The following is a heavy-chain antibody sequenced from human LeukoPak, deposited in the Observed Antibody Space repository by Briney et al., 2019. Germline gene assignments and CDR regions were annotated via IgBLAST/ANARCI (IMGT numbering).Heavy chain of an antibody. CDR3: ARSITSSSPFDY. D-gene: IGHD6-6*01. Sequence: PSETLSLTCTVSGGSISSSSYYWGWIRQPPGKGLEWIGSIYYSGSTYYNPSLKSRVTISVDTSKNQFSLKLTSVTAADTAVYYCARSITSSSPFDYWGQGTLVTVSS. CDR1: GGSISSSSYY. CDR2: IYYSGST. J-gene: IGHJ4*02. V-gene: IGHV4-39*01.